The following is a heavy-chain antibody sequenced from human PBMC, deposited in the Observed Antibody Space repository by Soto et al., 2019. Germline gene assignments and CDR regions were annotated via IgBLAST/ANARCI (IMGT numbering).Heavy chain of an antibody. CDR1: GCTFTSYG. J-gene: IGHJ4*02. CDR3: AREYPNWNYDS. Sequence: GASVKVSCNASGCTFTSYGISWVRQAPGQGLEWMGWISAYNGNTNYAQKLQGRVTMTTDTSTSTAYMELRSLRSDDTAVYYCAREYPNWNYDSWGQGKLVTVSS. CDR2: ISAYNGNT. D-gene: IGHD1-1*01. V-gene: IGHV1-18*04.